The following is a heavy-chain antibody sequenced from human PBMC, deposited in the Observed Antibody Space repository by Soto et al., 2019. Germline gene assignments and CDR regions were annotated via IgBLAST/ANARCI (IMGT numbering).Heavy chain of an antibody. CDR2: MSGSSSTT. V-gene: IGHV3-23*01. Sequence: PGGSLRLSCATSGLTFSNYAMSWVRQAPGGGLEWVSSMSGSSSTTYYADSVKGRFTISRDRSKNTLYLRMSSLRAEDTAVYFCAKSQERELPRVIDFWGQGTRVTGSS. CDR1: GLTFSNYA. D-gene: IGHD1-7*01. CDR3: AKSQERELPRVIDF. J-gene: IGHJ4*02.